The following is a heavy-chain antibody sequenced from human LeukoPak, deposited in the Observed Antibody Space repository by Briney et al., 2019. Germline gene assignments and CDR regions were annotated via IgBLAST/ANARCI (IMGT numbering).Heavy chain of an antibody. D-gene: IGHD6-13*01. CDR3: ARSIAAAGLLFYYYYMDV. CDR1: GGSISSHY. J-gene: IGHJ6*03. Sequence: PSETLSLTCIVSGGSISSHYWSWIRQPPGKGLEWIGYIYYSGSTNYNPSLKSRVTISVDTSKNQFSLKLSSVTAADTAVYYCARSIAAAGLLFYYYYMDVWGEGTTVTVSS. CDR2: IYYSGST. V-gene: IGHV4-59*11.